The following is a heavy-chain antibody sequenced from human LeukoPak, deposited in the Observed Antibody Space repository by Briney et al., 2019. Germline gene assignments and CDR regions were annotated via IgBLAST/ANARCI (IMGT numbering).Heavy chain of an antibody. CDR1: GYTFTGYY. J-gene: IGHJ4*02. D-gene: IGHD5-18*01. CDR2: INPNSGGT. V-gene: IGHV1-2*02. Sequence: ASVKVSCKASGYTFTGYYMHWVRQAPGQGLEWMGWINPNSGGTNYAQKFQGRVTMTRDTSISTAYMELSRLRSDDTAVYYCARDLNSYGYGGPDYWGQGTLVTVSS. CDR3: ARDLNSYGYGGPDY.